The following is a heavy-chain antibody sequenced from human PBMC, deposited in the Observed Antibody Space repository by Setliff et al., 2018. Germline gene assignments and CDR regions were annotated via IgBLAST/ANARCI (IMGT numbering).Heavy chain of an antibody. CDR3: AREPCLDPPCYYYMDV. Sequence: PSETLSLTCTVSGGSISSYYWSWIRQPAGKGLEWIGHIYIGGSANYNPPLKSRVTMSIDTSRNQFSLKLNSVTAADMAVYYCAREPCLDPPCYYYMDVWAKGTTVTVSS. D-gene: IGHD1-1*01. V-gene: IGHV4-4*07. J-gene: IGHJ6*03. CDR1: GGSISSYY. CDR2: IYIGGSA.